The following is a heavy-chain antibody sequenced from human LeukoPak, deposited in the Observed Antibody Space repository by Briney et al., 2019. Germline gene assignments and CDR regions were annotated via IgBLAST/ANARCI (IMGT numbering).Heavy chain of an antibody. D-gene: IGHD1-26*01. Sequence: SETLSLTCAVYGGSFSGNYWSWIRQPPGKGLEWIGYIYYSGSTNYNPSLKSRVTISVDTSKNQFSLKLSSVTAADTAVYYCARASGSYYYREYYFDYWGQGTLVTVSS. V-gene: IGHV4-59*01. CDR1: GGSFSGNY. CDR2: IYYSGST. CDR3: ARASGSYYYREYYFDY. J-gene: IGHJ4*02.